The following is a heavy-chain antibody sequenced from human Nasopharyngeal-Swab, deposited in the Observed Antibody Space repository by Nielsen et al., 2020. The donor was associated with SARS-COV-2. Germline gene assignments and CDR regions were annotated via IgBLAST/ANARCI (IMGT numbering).Heavy chain of an antibody. Sequence: ASVKVSCKASGYNFTSYYLHWVRQATGQGLEWMGIMNPTDGSPSYAQKFEGRVTMTRVTSTSTVYMELNSLRSEDTAVYYCARVLPFRITGTSGMDVWGQGTTVTVSS. CDR1: GYNFTSYY. CDR3: ARVLPFRITGTSGMDV. D-gene: IGHD1-7*01. CDR2: MNPTDGSP. J-gene: IGHJ6*02. V-gene: IGHV1-46*01.